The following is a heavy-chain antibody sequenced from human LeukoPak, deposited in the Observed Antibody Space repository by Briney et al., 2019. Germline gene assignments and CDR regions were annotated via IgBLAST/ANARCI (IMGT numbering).Heavy chain of an antibody. CDR1: GGSISSSNYY. J-gene: IGHJ4*02. CDR3: ATLVSGSYHFDN. V-gene: IGHV4-39*01. CDR2: IYYRGST. D-gene: IGHD1-26*01. Sequence: SETLSLTCTASGGSISSSNYYWGWIRQPPGKGLEWIGGIYYRGSTYYNPSLKSRVTISLDTSKTQISLRLTSVTAADTAVYYCATLVSGSYHFDNWGQGTLVTVSS.